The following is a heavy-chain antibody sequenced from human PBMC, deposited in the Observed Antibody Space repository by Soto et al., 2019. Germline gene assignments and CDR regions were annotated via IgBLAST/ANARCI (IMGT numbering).Heavy chain of an antibody. D-gene: IGHD3-10*01. V-gene: IGHV4-4*08. Sequence: SETLSLTCSVSVASIRIYYWPWIRQPPGKGLEWIGYVYTSDYTRYSSSLKSRVTISVDTSKSQFYLRLNSVTAADTAVYYCASSAGHPGDFFYYNGMDVWGQGTTVTVSS. CDR1: VASIRIYY. J-gene: IGHJ6*01. CDR3: ASSAGHPGDFFYYNGMDV. CDR2: VYTSDYT.